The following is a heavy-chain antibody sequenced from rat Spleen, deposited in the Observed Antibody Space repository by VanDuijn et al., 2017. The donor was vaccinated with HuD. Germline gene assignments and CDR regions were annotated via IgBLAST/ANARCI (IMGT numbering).Heavy chain of an antibody. CDR1: GYSITSNY. D-gene: IGHD1-2*01. CDR2: ISYSGIT. Sequence: VQLKESGPGLVQPSQSLSLTCSVTGYSITSNYWGWIRKFPGNKMEWMAYISYSGITGINPSLKSRISITRDTSKNQFFLQLNAVTTEDTATYYCARSDYYYSNYIPFAFWGQGTLVTVSS. J-gene: IGHJ3*01. CDR3: ARSDYYYSNYIPFAF. V-gene: IGHV3-1*01.